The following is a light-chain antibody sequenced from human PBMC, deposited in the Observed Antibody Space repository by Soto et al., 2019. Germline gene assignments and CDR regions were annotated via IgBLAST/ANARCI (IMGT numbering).Light chain of an antibody. CDR2: NAF. J-gene: IGKJ4*01. CDR3: QQYGSSPGT. V-gene: IGKV3-20*01. CDR1: QSVSSSY. Sequence: ELVLTKSTGTGSLSQAQRASISCRASQSVSSSYLAWYQQKPGQAPRLLIYNAFNRATGIPDRFSGSESGTDFTLTISRLEPEDFAVYYCQQYGSSPGTFGGGTKV.